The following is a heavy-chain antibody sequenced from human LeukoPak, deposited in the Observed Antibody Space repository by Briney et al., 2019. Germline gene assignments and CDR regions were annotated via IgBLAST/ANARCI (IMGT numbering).Heavy chain of an antibody. CDR1: GGSFSGYY. V-gene: IGHV4-34*01. J-gene: IGHJ4*02. D-gene: IGHD2-2*01. Sequence: PSETLSLTCVVYGGSFSGYYWSWIRQPPGKGLEWIGEINHSGSTNYNPSLKSRVTISVDTSKNQFSLKLSSVTAADTAVYYCARLNKIVVVPAAVDYWGQGTLVTVSS. CDR2: INHSGST. CDR3: ARLNKIVVVPAAVDY.